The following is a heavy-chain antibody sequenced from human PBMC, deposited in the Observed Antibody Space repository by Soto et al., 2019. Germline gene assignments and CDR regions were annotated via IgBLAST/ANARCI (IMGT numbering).Heavy chain of an antibody. CDR3: TRGYDYVWGVY. CDR2: INSDGSST. D-gene: IGHD3-16*01. J-gene: IGHJ4*02. Sequence: GGSLRLSCAASGFTFSSYGMYWVRQVPGKGLVWVSRINSDGSSTSYADSVKGRFTISRDNAKNTLYLQMNSLRAEDTAVYYCTRGYDYVWGVYWGQGTLVTVSS. V-gene: IGHV3-74*01. CDR1: GFTFSSYG.